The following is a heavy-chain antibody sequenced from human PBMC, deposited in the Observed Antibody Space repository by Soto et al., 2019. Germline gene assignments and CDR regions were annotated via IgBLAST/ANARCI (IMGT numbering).Heavy chain of an antibody. CDR3: ARDRPWYYYGSGFFDY. V-gene: IGHV3-48*01. Sequence: PGGSLRLSCAASGFTFSSYSMNWVRQAPGKGLEWVSYISSSSSTIYYADSVKGRFTISRDNAKNSLYLQMNSLRAEDTAVHYCARDRPWYYYGSGFFDYWGQGTLVTVSS. J-gene: IGHJ4*02. CDR2: ISSSSSTI. D-gene: IGHD3-10*01. CDR1: GFTFSSYS.